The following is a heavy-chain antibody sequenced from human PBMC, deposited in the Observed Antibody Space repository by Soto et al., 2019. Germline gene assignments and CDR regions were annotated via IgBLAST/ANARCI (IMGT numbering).Heavy chain of an antibody. J-gene: IGHJ4*02. D-gene: IGHD3-10*01. Sequence: SEPQPLSCTVSGGYISSGDYYWSWIRQHPGKGLEWIGYIYYSGSTYYNPSLKSRVTISVDTSKNQFSLKLSSVTAADTAVYYCASGKGVLGWCGELFGFDYWGPGTLVTVSS. CDR3: ASGKGVLGWCGELFGFDY. V-gene: IGHV4-31*03. CDR1: GGYISSGDYY. CDR2: IYYSGST.